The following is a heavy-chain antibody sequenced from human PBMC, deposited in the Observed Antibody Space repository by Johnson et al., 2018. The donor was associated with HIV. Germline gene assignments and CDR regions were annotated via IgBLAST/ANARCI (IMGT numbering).Heavy chain of an antibody. CDR3: VGGGWEIGAFDI. Sequence: VQLVESGGDLVQPGRSLRLSCTASGFTFDDYGMSWVRQAPGKGLEWVSGINWNGGSTGYADSVKGRFTISRDNAKNSLYLQMNSLRAEDTALYYCVGGGWEIGAFDIWGQGTMVAVSS. D-gene: IGHD1-26*01. CDR2: INWNGGST. J-gene: IGHJ3*02. V-gene: IGHV3-20*04. CDR1: GFTFDDYG.